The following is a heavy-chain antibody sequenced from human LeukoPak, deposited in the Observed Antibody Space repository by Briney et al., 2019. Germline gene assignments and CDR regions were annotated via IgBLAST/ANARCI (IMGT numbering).Heavy chain of an antibody. Sequence: SETLSLTCAVYGGSFSGYYWSWIRQPPGKGLEWIGEINHSGSTNYNPSLKSRVTISVDTSKNQFSLKLSSVTAADTAVYYCARGRSLSDHVWGSYRQRYYGMDVWGQGTTVTVSS. D-gene: IGHD3-16*02. CDR2: INHSGST. J-gene: IGHJ6*02. V-gene: IGHV4-34*01. CDR1: GGSFSGYY. CDR3: ARGRSLSDHVWGSYRQRYYGMDV.